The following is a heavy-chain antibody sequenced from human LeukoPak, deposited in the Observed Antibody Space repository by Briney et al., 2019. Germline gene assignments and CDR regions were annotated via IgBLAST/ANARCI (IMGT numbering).Heavy chain of an antibody. CDR3: ARDQGPYGDYAY. CDR2: IYHSGST. CDR1: GYSISSGYY. V-gene: IGHV4-38-2*02. Sequence: PSETLSLTCTVSGYSISSGYYWGWIRQPPGKGLEWIGSIYHSGSTYYNPSLKSRVTISVDTSKNQFSLELSSVTAADTAVYYCARDQGPYGDYAYWGQGILVTVSS. D-gene: IGHD4-17*01. J-gene: IGHJ4*02.